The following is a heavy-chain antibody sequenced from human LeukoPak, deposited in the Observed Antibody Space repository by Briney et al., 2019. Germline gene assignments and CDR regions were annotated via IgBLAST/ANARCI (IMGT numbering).Heavy chain of an antibody. V-gene: IGHV4-34*01. D-gene: IGHD3-10*01. J-gene: IGHJ4*02. Sequence: PSETLSLTCSVSGGSLSSYFWSWIRQPPGKGLEWIGEINHSGSTNYNPSLKSRVTISVDTSKNQFSLKLSSVTAADTAVYYCARGVGDGSGSYFDYWGQGTLVTVSS. CDR1: GGSLSSYF. CDR2: INHSGST. CDR3: ARGVGDGSGSYFDY.